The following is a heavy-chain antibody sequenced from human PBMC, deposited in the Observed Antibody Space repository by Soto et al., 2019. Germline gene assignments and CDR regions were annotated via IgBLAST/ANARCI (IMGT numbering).Heavy chain of an antibody. CDR1: GFTFSSYA. CDR2: ISYDGSNK. D-gene: IGHD7-27*01. CDR3: ARHRGDDYYYYGMDV. Sequence: QVQLVESGGGVVQPGRSLRLSCAASGFTFSSYAMHWVRQAPGKGLEWVAVISYDGSNKYYADSEKGRFTISRDNSKNTLYLQMNSLRAEDTAVYYCARHRGDDYYYYGMDVWGQGTTVTVSS. V-gene: IGHV3-30-3*01. J-gene: IGHJ6*02.